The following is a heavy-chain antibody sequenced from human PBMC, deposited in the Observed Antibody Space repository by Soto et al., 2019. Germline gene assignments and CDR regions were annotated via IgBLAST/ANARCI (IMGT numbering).Heavy chain of an antibody. CDR2: INPSGGST. J-gene: IGHJ6*02. V-gene: IGHV1-46*01. D-gene: IGHD6-19*01. CDR3: ARDHEWLVPDYYYYGMDV. Sequence: AASVKVSCKASGYTFTSYYMHWVRQAPGQGLEWMGIINPSGGSTSYAQKFQGRVTMTRDTSTSTVYMELSSLRSEDTAVYYCARDHEWLVPDYYYYGMDVWGQGTTVTVSS. CDR1: GYTFTSYY.